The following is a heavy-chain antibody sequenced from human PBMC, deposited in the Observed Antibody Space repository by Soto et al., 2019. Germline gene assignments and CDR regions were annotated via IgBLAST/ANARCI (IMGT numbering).Heavy chain of an antibody. CDR2: IYYSGST. V-gene: IGHV4-39*01. Sequence: SETLSLTCTVSGGSISSSSYYWGWIRQPPEKGQEWIGSIYYSGSTYYNPSLKSRVTISVDTSKNQFSLKLSSVTAADTAVYYCARLATVATIARLTNWFDPWGQGTLVTVSS. CDR3: ARLATVATIARLTNWFDP. J-gene: IGHJ5*02. D-gene: IGHD5-12*01. CDR1: GGSISSSSYY.